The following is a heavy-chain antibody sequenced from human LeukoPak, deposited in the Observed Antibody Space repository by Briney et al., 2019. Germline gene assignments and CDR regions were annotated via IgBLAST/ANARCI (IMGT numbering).Heavy chain of an antibody. J-gene: IGHJ4*02. D-gene: IGHD3-22*01. V-gene: IGHV3-30-3*01. CDR1: GFTFSSYA. CDR3: ARDSLYYGKYYFDY. Sequence: GGSLRLSCAASGFTFSSYAMHWVRQAPGKGLEWVAVISYDGSNKYFADSVKGRFTISRDNSKNTLYLQMNSLRAEDTAVYYCARDSLYYGKYYFDYWGQGTLVTVSS. CDR2: ISYDGSNK.